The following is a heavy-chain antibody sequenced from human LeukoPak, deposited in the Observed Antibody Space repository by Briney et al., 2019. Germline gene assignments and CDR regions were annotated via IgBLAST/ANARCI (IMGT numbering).Heavy chain of an antibody. D-gene: IGHD3-16*01. CDR1: GGPFSGYY. CDR3: TRRLDD. CDR2: IKHDESEK. V-gene: IGHV3-7*01. Sequence: PSETLSLTCAVYGGPFSGYYWSWIRQAPGKGLEWVANIKHDESEKNYLDSVKGRFTISRDNAQNSLYLQMNGVRVEDTAVYYCTRRLDDWGQGTLVTVSS. J-gene: IGHJ4*02.